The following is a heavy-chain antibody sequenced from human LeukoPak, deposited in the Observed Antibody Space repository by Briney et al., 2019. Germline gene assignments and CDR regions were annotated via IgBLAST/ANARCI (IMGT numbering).Heavy chain of an antibody. D-gene: IGHD3-22*01. CDR2: IYYSGST. CDR1: GGSISSHY. CDR3: ARSTGGDSSGYYGY. V-gene: IGHV4-59*11. Sequence: SETLSLTCTVSGGSISSHYWSWIRQPPGKGLEWIGYIYYSGSTNYNPSLKSRVTISVDTSKNQFSLKLSSVTAADTAVYYCARSTGGDSSGYYGYWGQGTLVTVSS. J-gene: IGHJ4*02.